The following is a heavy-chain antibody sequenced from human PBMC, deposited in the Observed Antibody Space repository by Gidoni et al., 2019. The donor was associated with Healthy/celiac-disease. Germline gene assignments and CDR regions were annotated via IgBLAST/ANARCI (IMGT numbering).Heavy chain of an antibody. D-gene: IGHD2-15*01. Sequence: EVQLVESGGGLVQPGGSLSLSCAASGFTFSSYAMHWVRQAPGKGLEYVSAISSNGGSTYYANSVKGRFTISRDKSKNTLYLQMGSLRAEDMAVYYCARARDIVVVGDYGMDVWGQGTTVTVSS. CDR1: GFTFSSYA. V-gene: IGHV3-64*01. CDR2: ISSNGGST. CDR3: ARARDIVVVGDYGMDV. J-gene: IGHJ6*02.